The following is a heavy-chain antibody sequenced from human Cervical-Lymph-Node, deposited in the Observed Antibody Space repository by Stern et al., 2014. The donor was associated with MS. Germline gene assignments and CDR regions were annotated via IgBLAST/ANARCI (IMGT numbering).Heavy chain of an antibody. CDR1: GGSISSGGYF. J-gene: IGHJ4*02. CDR3: ASRDGK. CDR2: MYHTGDS. Sequence: VQLVESGPGLVKPEQTLSLTCNVSGGSISSGGYFWSWIRQRPGEGLEWIGYMYHTGDSYYNPSLKSRITISGDTSKNQVSLNLTSVTVADTGVYYCASRDGKWGQGTLVTVSS. D-gene: IGHD5-24*01. V-gene: IGHV4-31*03.